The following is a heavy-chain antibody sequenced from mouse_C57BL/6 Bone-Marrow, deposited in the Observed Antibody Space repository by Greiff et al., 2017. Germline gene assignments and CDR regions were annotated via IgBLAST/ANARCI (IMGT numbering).Heavy chain of an antibody. D-gene: IGHD1-1*01. CDR1: GYTFTSYD. J-gene: IGHJ1*03. CDR3: ARDYGSSYWYFDV. CDR2: IYPRDGST. V-gene: IGHV1-85*01. Sequence: QVHVKQSGPELVKPGASVKLSCKASGYTFTSYDINWVKQRPGQGLEWIGWIYPRDGSTKYNEKFKGKATLTVDTSSSTAYMELLSLTSEDSAVYFCARDYGSSYWYFDVWGTGTTVTVSS.